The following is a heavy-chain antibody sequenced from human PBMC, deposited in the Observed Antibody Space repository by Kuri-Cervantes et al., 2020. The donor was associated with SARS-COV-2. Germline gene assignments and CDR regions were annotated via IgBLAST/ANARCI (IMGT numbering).Heavy chain of an antibody. V-gene: IGHV4-30-4*08. CDR1: GGSISSGDYY. J-gene: IGHJ1*01. D-gene: IGHD1-26*01. CDR2: IYYSGST. Sequence: SETLSLTCTVSGGSISSGDYYWSWIRQPPGKGLEWIGYIYYSGSTYYNPSLKSRVTISVDTSKNQFSLKLSSVTAADTAVYYCAREYSGSYYVLGLTECFQHWGQGTLVTVSS. CDR3: AREYSGSYYVLGLTECFQH.